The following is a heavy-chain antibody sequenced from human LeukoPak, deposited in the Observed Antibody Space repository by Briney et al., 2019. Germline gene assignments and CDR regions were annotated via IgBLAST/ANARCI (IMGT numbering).Heavy chain of an antibody. Sequence: SETLSLTYAVYCGSFSGYYWSWIRQPPGKGLEWIGEINHSGSTNYIPSLKSLVTISADTSKNQFSLQLRYVTAADTAVYYCARYLDDILTGYDYWGQGTLVTVSS. D-gene: IGHD3-9*01. J-gene: IGHJ4*02. CDR2: INHSGST. CDR3: ARYLDDILTGYDY. V-gene: IGHV4-34*01. CDR1: CGSFSGYY.